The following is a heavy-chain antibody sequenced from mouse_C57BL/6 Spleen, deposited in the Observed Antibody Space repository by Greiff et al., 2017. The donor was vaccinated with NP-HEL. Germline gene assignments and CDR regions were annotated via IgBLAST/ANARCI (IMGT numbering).Heavy chain of an antibody. CDR2: ISSGGDYI. CDR3: TRAGYDYDGFAY. J-gene: IGHJ3*01. V-gene: IGHV5-9-1*02. CDR1: GFTFSSYA. Sequence: EVNLVESGEGLVKPGGSLKLSCAASGFTFSSYAMSWVRQTPEKRLEWVAYISSGGDYIYYADTVKGRFTISRDNARNTLYLQMSSLKSEDTAMYYCTRAGYDYDGFAYWGQGTLVTVSA. D-gene: IGHD2-4*01.